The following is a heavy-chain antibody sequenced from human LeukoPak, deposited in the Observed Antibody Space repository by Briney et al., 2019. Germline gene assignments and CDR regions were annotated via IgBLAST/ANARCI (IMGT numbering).Heavy chain of an antibody. CDR2: IGTAGDT. CDR1: GFSFNSYD. V-gene: IGHV3-13*04. Sequence: GGSLRLSCAASGFSFNSYDMHWVRQATGKGLEWVSAIGTAGDTYYPGSVKGRFTISRENAKNSLYLQMNSLRAGDTAVYYCARGGLGYCSGGSCYSGRDLNYYGMDVWGQGTTVTVSS. D-gene: IGHD2-15*01. CDR3: ARGGLGYCSGGSCYSGRDLNYYGMDV. J-gene: IGHJ6*02.